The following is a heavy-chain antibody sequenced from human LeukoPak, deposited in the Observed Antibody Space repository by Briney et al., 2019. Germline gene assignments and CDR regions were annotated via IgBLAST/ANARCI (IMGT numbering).Heavy chain of an antibody. J-gene: IGHJ4*02. CDR1: GYTFTSYY. CDR2: INPSGGST. Sequence: GASVKVSCKASGYTFTSYYMHWVRQAPGQGLEWMGIINPSGGSTSYAQKFQGRVTMTRDTSTSTVYMELSSLRSEDTAVYYCAGEDSSGTNDSHLSFWGQGTLVTVSS. CDR3: AGEDSSGTNDSHLSF. V-gene: IGHV1-46*03. D-gene: IGHD3-22*01.